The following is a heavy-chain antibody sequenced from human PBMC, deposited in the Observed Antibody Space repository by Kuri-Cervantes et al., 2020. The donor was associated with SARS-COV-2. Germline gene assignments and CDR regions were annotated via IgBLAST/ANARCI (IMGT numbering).Heavy chain of an antibody. Sequence: GSLRLSCTVSGGSISSYYWSWIRQPPGKGLEWIGYIYYSGSTNYNPSLKSRVTISVDTSKNQFSLKLSSVTAADAAVYYCARRHFEGSITGTTRGTFDYWGQGTLVTVSS. V-gene: IGHV4-59*12. CDR2: IYYSGST. CDR3: ARRHFEGSITGTTRGTFDY. CDR1: GGSISSYY. D-gene: IGHD1-7*01. J-gene: IGHJ4*02.